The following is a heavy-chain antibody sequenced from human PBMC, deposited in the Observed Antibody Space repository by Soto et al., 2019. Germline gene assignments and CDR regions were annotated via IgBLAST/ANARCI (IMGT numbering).Heavy chain of an antibody. Sequence: SETLSLTCAVYGGSFSGYYWSWIRQPPGKGLEWIGEINHSGSTNYNPSLKSRVTISVDTSKNQFSLKLSSVTAADTAVYYCARNGSYYDFWSGYYFGGGMDVWGQGTTVTVSS. D-gene: IGHD3-3*01. V-gene: IGHV4-34*01. J-gene: IGHJ6*02. CDR3: ARNGSYYDFWSGYYFGGGMDV. CDR2: INHSGST. CDR1: GGSFSGYY.